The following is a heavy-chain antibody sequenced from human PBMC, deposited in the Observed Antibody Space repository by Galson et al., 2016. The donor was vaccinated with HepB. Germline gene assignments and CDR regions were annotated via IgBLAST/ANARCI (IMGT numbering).Heavy chain of an antibody. CDR3: VRGGGSRAALREYYSEF. J-gene: IGHJ4*02. Sequence: SLRLSCAASGFIFSNYAMTWVRQAPGKGLEWVPSISRSGSTYYADSVKGRITISRHNSKNTLYLQMSSLRAEDTAVYHCVRGGGSRAALREYYSEFWGQGALVTVSS. CDR1: GFIFSNYA. V-gene: IGHV3-23*01. CDR2: ISRSGST. D-gene: IGHD3-10*01.